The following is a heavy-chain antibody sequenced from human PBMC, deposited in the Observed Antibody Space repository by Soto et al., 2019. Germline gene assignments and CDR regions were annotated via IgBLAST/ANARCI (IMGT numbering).Heavy chain of an antibody. CDR1: GGTLSRYA. Sequence: XSVKVACRASGGTLSRYAIILVRQAPGQGLEWMGGIIPIFGTANYAQKFQGRVTITADESTSTAYMELSSLRSEDTAVYYRARGIGGWYFDYWGQGTLVTVSS. CDR3: ARGIGGWYFDY. J-gene: IGHJ4*02. V-gene: IGHV1-69*01. D-gene: IGHD6-19*01. CDR2: IIPIFGTA.